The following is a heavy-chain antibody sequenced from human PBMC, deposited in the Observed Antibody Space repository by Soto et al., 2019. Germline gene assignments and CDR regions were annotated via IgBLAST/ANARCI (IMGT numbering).Heavy chain of an antibody. CDR1: GYTFTSYD. Sequence: SVKVSCKASGYTFTSYDINWVRQATGQGLEWMGWMNPNSGNTGYAQKFQGRVTMTRNTSISTAYMELSSLRSEDTAVYYCARGLVVVPAAVVYWGQGTLVTVSS. V-gene: IGHV1-8*01. J-gene: IGHJ4*02. CDR3: ARGLVVVPAAVVY. CDR2: MNPNSGNT. D-gene: IGHD2-2*01.